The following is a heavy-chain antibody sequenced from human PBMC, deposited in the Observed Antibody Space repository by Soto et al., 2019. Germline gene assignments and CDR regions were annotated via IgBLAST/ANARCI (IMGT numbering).Heavy chain of an antibody. CDR3: ARDPLITIFDYYYGMDV. V-gene: IGHV4-61*01. D-gene: IGHD3-3*01. Sequence: SDTLSLTCTVSGGSVSSGCYYWSWIRQSPGKGLEWIGYIYYSGSTNYNPSLKSRVTISVDTSKNQFSLKLSSVTAADTAVYYCARDPLITIFDYYYGMDVWGQGTTVT. CDR1: GGSVSSGCYY. J-gene: IGHJ6*02. CDR2: IYYSGST.